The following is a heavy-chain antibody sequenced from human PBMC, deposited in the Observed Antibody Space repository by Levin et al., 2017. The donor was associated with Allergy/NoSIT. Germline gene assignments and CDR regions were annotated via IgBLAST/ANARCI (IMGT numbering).Heavy chain of an antibody. V-gene: IGHV4-59*01. CDR1: GDSLTIYH. CDR2: IINSGTT. Sequence: SETLSLTCTVSGDSLTIYHWSWIRQPPGKGLEWIGNIINSGTTKYNPSLKSRVTISVDTSKNQFSLKLTSVTAADTAVYYCARGFDGDNAFDICGLGTMVTVSS. CDR3: ARGFDGDNAFDI. J-gene: IGHJ3*02. D-gene: IGHD3-10*01.